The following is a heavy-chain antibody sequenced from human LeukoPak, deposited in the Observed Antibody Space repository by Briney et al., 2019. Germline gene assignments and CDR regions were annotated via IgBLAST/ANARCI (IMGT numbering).Heavy chain of an antibody. D-gene: IGHD6-19*01. V-gene: IGHV3-23*01. Sequence: GGSLRLSCAASGFTFSSYAMSWVRQAPGKGLEWVSAISGSGGSTCSADSVKGRFTISRDNSKNTLYLQMNSLTAEDTAVYYCAKDLYSSGWYYFDYWGQGTLVTVSS. CDR1: GFTFSSYA. J-gene: IGHJ4*02. CDR2: ISGSGGST. CDR3: AKDLYSSGWYYFDY.